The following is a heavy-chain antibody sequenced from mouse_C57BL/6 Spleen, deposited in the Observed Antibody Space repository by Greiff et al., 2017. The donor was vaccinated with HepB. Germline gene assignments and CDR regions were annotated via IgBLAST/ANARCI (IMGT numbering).Heavy chain of an antibody. CDR2: IYPGDGDT. D-gene: IGHD1-1*01. J-gene: IGHJ2*01. Sequence: QVQLQQSGPELVKPGASVKISCKASGYAFSSSWMNWVKQRPGKGLEWIGRIYPGDGDTNYNGKFKGKATLTADKSSSTAYMQLSSLTSEDSAVYFCAQLLGDYWGQGTTLTVSS. CDR1: GYAFSSSW. CDR3: AQLLGDY. V-gene: IGHV1-82*01.